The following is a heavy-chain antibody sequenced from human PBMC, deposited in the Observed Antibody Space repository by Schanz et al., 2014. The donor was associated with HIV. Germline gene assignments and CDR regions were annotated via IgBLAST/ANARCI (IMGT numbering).Heavy chain of an antibody. CDR3: AKRGVAAEFDY. J-gene: IGHJ4*02. V-gene: IGHV3-30*19. CDR2: ISFDGATT. CDR1: GFNFRTYG. D-gene: IGHD6-19*01. Sequence: QVQLVESGGGVVQPGRSLRLSCAASGFNFRTYGMHWVRQAPGKGLEWAALISFDGATTSYVDSVKGRFIISRDNVKNTLSLQMSSLRIEDTAVYFCAKRGVAAEFDYWGQGTLVTVSS.